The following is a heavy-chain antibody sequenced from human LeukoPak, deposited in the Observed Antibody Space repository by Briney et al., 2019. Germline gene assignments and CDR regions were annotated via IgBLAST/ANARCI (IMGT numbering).Heavy chain of an antibody. D-gene: IGHD5-18*01. CDR1: GYTFTGYY. J-gene: IGHJ4*02. CDR3: ARATNTPGIQLWSQGFDY. V-gene: IGHV1-2*02. CDR2: INPNSGGT. Sequence: ASAKVSCKASGYTFTGYYMHWVRQAPGQGLEWMGWINPNSGGTNYAQKFQGRVTMTRDTSISRAYMELSRLRSDDTAVYYCARATNTPGIQLWSQGFDYWGQGTLVTVSS.